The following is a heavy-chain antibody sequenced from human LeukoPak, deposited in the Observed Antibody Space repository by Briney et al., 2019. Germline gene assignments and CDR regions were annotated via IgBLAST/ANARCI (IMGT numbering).Heavy chain of an antibody. V-gene: IGHV3-48*04. Sequence: PGGSLRLSCAASGFNLNNYAMNWVRQAPGEALEWVSFISGSSNTIYYADSVRGRFTISRDNAKKSVYLQMNSLRAEDTAVYFCARGLLVVGSKKGNPGNYWGPGTLVAVSS. J-gene: IGHJ4*02. CDR3: ARGLLVVGSKKGNPGNY. CDR1: GFNLNNYA. CDR2: ISGSSNTI. D-gene: IGHD1-14*01.